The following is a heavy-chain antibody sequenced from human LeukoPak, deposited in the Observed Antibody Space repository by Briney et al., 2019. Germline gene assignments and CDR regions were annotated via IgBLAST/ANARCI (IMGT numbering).Heavy chain of an antibody. V-gene: IGHV3-30*02. Sequence: PGGSLRLSCAASGFTFSSYGMHWVRQAPGKGLEWVAFSRSGGSKIYYAELAKGPLTISRDNSKNTLYLQMNSLRAEDTAVYYWAKDLTGVGAIMFDYWGQGTLVTVSS. J-gene: IGHJ4*02. CDR1: GFTFSSYG. D-gene: IGHD1-26*01. CDR2: SRSGGSKI. CDR3: AKDLTGVGAIMFDY.